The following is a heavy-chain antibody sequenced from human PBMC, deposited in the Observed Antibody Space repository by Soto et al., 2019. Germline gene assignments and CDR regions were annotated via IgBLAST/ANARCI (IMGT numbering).Heavy chain of an antibody. J-gene: IGHJ4*02. CDR2: IRIKAYGGTT. Sequence: GGSLRLSCTASGFTFGYYAMSWVRQAPGKGLEWVGFIRIKAYGGTTEYAASVKGRFTISRDDSKSIAYLQMNSLKTEDTAVYYCTAGKLYPSLDFDYWGQGTLVTVSS. CDR1: GFTFGYYA. D-gene: IGHD2-8*01. CDR3: TAGKLYPSLDFDY. V-gene: IGHV3-49*04.